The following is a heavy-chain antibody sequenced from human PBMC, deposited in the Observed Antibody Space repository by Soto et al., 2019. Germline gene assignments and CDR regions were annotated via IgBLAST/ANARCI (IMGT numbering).Heavy chain of an antibody. CDR2: ISGSDGTT. Sequence: PGGSLRLSCAVSGFAFSSHAMSWVRQAPGKGLEWVSSISGSDGTTYYAKSVKGRFSISRDNSMNTLYLQMNSLRAEDTAVYYCARDIRQWSPADAFDIWGQGTMVTVSS. D-gene: IGHD6-19*01. J-gene: IGHJ3*02. CDR1: GFAFSSHA. CDR3: ARDIRQWSPADAFDI. V-gene: IGHV3-23*01.